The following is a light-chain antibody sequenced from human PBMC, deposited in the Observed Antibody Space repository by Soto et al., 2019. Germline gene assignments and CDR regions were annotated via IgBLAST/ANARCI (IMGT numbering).Light chain of an antibody. J-gene: IGKJ4*01. CDR1: QGISSA. CDR3: QQFHSYPLLT. V-gene: IGKV1-13*02. CDR2: DAS. Sequence: AIQLTQSPSSLSASVGDRVTITCRASQGISSALAWYQQKPGKAPNLLIYDASSLESGVPSRFSGCGSGTDFTLTISSLQPEDFATYYCQQFHSYPLLTFGGGTKVEIK.